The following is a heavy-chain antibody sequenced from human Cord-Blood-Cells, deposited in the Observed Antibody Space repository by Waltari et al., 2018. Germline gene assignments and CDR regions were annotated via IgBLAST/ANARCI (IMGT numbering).Heavy chain of an antibody. CDR3: ARRRSYCDY. Sequence: QVQLQESVPGLVKPSETLSLTCTVSGGSISSYYWSWIRQPPGKGLEWIGYIYYSGSTNYNPSLKSRVTISVDTSKNQFSLKLSSVTAADTAVYYCARRRSYCDYWGQGTLVTVSS. V-gene: IGHV4-59*08. CDR2: IYYSGST. J-gene: IGHJ4*02. CDR1: GGSISSYY.